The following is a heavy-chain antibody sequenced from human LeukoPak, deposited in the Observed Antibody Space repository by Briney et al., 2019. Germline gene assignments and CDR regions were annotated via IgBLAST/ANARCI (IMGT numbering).Heavy chain of an antibody. J-gene: IGHJ6*03. V-gene: IGHV7-4-1*02. CDR2: INTNTGNP. CDR3: ASLAAAGIGYYYYMDV. Sequence: ASVKVSCKASGYTFTSYAMNWVRQAPGQGLEWMGWINTNTGNPTYAQGFTGRFVFSLDTSVSTAYLQISSLKAEDTAVYYCASLAAAGIGYYYYMDVWGKGTTVTVSS. D-gene: IGHD6-13*01. CDR1: GYTFTSYA.